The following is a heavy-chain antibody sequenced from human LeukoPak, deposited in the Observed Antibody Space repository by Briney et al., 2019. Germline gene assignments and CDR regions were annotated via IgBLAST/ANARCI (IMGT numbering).Heavy chain of an antibody. D-gene: IGHD1-20*01. CDR3: ARSLGITGTPYDY. J-gene: IGHJ4*02. CDR2: IYTSGST. V-gene: IGHV4-61*02. Sequence: SETLSLTCTVSGGSISSGSYYWSWIRQPAGKGLEWIGRIYTSGSTNYNPSLKSRVTISVDTSKNQFSLKLSSATAADTAVYYCARSLGITGTPYDYWGQGTLVTVSS. CDR1: GGSISSGSYY.